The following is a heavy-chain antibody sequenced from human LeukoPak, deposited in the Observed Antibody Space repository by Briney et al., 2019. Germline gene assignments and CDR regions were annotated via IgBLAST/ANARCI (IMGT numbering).Heavy chain of an antibody. J-gene: IGHJ4*02. Sequence: GGSLRLSCAASGFTFSNSAMTWVRQSPGKGLEWVSDISASGDTTHYADSVKGRFTISRDNSKNTLYLQMNSLRAEDTAVYYCARPSIAVAGTSFVDYWGQGTLVTVSS. V-gene: IGHV3-23*01. CDR1: GFTFSNSA. CDR3: ARPSIAVAGTSFVDY. D-gene: IGHD6-19*01. CDR2: ISASGDTT.